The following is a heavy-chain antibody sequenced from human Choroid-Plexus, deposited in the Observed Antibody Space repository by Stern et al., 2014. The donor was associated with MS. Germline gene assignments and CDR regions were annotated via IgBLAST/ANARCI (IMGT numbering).Heavy chain of an antibody. D-gene: IGHD2/OR15-2a*01. V-gene: IGHV3-30*18. Sequence: VQLVESGGGVVQPGRPLRLSCVASGFTFGSCAMHWVRPAPGKGLEWVAGVSYDVSNKYYADSVKGRFTISRDNSQNALYMQMSSLRPEDTAVYYCAKDRQYLTYFFDHWGQGSLVTVS. CDR1: GFTFGSCA. J-gene: IGHJ5*02. CDR2: VSYDVSNK. CDR3: AKDRQYLTYFFDH.